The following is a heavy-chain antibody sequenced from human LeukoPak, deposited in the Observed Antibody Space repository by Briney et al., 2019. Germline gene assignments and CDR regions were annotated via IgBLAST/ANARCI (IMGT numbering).Heavy chain of an antibody. V-gene: IGHV3-23*01. CDR3: ARAGNTRFDY. CDR2: ISGSGGST. D-gene: IGHD2/OR15-2a*01. J-gene: IGHJ4*02. CDR1: GFTFSSYG. Sequence: GGSLRLSCAASGFTFSSYGMSWVRRAPGKGLEWVSAISGSGGSTYYADSVKGRFTISRDNSKNTLYLQMNSLRVEDTAVYYCARAGNTRFDYWGQGTLVTVSS.